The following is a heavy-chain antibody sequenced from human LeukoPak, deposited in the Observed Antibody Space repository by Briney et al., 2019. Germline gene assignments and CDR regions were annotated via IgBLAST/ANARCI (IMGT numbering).Heavy chain of an antibody. Sequence: SETLSLTCTVSGGSISSYYWTWIRQPPGKGLEWIGFIHYSGSTNYKPSLRSRVTMSVDTSKNQFSLKLSSVTAADTAVYYCARGVGAPSFYYYYGMDVWGQGTTVTVSS. CDR1: GGSISSYY. V-gene: IGHV4-59*01. J-gene: IGHJ6*02. CDR3: ARGVGAPSFYYYYGMDV. CDR2: IHYSGST. D-gene: IGHD1-26*01.